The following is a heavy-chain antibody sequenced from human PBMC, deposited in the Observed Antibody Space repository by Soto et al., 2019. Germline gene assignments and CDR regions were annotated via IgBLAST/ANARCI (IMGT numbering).Heavy chain of an antibody. V-gene: IGHV4-34*01. CDR3: ARDGSSSSVGMDV. Sequence: QVQLQQWGAGLLKPSETLSLTCGVYGGSFSGYYCSWIRQPPGKGLEWIGEISHSGRTYYNPSLKSRVTISVDTSKNQRSLKLISVTAADTAVYYCARDGSSSSVGMDVWGKGTTVTVSS. CDR2: ISHSGRT. D-gene: IGHD6-6*01. CDR1: GGSFSGYY. J-gene: IGHJ6*04.